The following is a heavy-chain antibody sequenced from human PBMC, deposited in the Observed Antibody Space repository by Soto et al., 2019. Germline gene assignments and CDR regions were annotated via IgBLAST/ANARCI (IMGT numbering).Heavy chain of an antibody. Sequence: QVQLQQWGAGLLKPSETLSLTCAVYGGSFSGYYWSWIRQPPGKGLEWIGEINHSGSTNYNPSHRSRVTISVDTSKTHFSLKLSSVTAAATAVYYCATAISGLYRGRYFDYWGQGTLVTVSS. V-gene: IGHV4-34*01. CDR1: GGSFSGYY. CDR3: ATAISGLYRGRYFDY. J-gene: IGHJ4*02. D-gene: IGHD6-19*01. CDR2: INHSGST.